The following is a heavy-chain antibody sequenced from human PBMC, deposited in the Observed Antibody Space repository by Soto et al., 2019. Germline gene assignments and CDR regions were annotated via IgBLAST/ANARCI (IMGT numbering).Heavy chain of an antibody. Sequence: SETLSLTCTVSGGSINSGDYYWSWIRQHPGKGLEWIGHIYFTGNTFYIPSLKSRVSISLDTPKNQFSLNLSSVTAADTAIYYCVRVLASGYSSSWYLDYWGQGNLVTVSS. CDR3: VRVLASGYSSSWYLDY. D-gene: IGHD6-13*01. V-gene: IGHV4-31*03. CDR2: IYFTGNT. J-gene: IGHJ4*02. CDR1: GGSINSGDYY.